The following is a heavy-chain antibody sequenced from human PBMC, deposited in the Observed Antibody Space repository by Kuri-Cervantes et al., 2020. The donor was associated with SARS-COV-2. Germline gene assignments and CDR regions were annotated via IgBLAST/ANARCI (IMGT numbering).Heavy chain of an antibody. D-gene: IGHD1-26*01. Sequence: GGSLRLSCAASGFPFRSYWMHWVRQAPGKGLEWVALISFDGSNEYYADSVKGRFNISRDTSKNTLYLQMKSLRPEDTAVYYCATEGGTYPGWFDPWGQGTLVTVSS. CDR3: ATEGGTYPGWFDP. CDR1: GFPFRSYW. V-gene: IGHV3-30-3*01. CDR2: ISFDGSNE. J-gene: IGHJ5*02.